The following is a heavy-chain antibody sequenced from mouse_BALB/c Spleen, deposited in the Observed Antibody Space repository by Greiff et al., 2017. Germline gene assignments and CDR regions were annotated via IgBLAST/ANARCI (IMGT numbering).Heavy chain of an antibody. CDR2: INPSTGYT. D-gene: IGHD1-1*01. V-gene: IGHV1-7*01. CDR3: ARPYGSSPYYYAMDY. CDR1: GYTFTSYW. Sequence: QVQLQQSGAELAKPGASVKMSCKASGYTFTSYWMHWVKQRPGQGLEWIGYINPSTGYTSYNQKFKGKATLTVDESSSTAYMQLSSLTSEDSAVYYCARPYGSSPYYYAMDYWGQGTSVTVSS. J-gene: IGHJ4*01.